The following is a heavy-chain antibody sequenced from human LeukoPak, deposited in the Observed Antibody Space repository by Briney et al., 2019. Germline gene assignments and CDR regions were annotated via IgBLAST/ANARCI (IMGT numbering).Heavy chain of an antibody. J-gene: IGHJ4*02. V-gene: IGHV1-18*01. CDR3: AVRNRSSWSPFDF. CDR2: ISAYNGDT. Sequence: ASVKVSCKASGYTFTNYGISWVRQAPGQGLEWMGWISAYNGDTNYAQKLQGRVTMTTGTSTSTAYMKLRTLRSDDTAVYYCAVRNRSSWSPFDFWGQGTLVTVSS. D-gene: IGHD6-13*01. CDR1: GYTFTNYG.